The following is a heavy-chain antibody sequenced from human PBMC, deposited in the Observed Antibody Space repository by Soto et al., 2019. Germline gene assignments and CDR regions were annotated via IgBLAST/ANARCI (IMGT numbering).Heavy chain of an antibody. J-gene: IGHJ4*02. CDR1: GGSFSDYH. CDR2: ISHSGST. Sequence: QVQLQQWGAGLLKPSETLSLTCAVYGGSFSDYHWSWIRQPPGKGLEWIGEISHSGSTNYNPSLKSRVSISVDTSNKQFSVKLSSVTAADTGVYFCAGERGSFDSWGQGPQVTVSS. CDR3: AGERGSFDS. D-gene: IGHD3-16*01. V-gene: IGHV4-34*01.